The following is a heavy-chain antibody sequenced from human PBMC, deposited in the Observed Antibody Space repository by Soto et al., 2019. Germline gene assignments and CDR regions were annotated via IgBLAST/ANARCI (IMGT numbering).Heavy chain of an antibody. CDR1: GFTFSSYA. J-gene: IGHJ4*02. Sequence: PGGSLRLSCAASGFTFSSYAMSWVRQAPGKGLEWVSTISGSGGNTYYAESVKGRFTISRDNSKNTLYLQINSLRAEDTAVYYCANHRGTTGTTRWEFDNWGQGTLVTVSS. CDR2: ISGSGGNT. CDR3: ANHRGTTGTTRWEFDN. V-gene: IGHV3-23*01. D-gene: IGHD1-1*01.